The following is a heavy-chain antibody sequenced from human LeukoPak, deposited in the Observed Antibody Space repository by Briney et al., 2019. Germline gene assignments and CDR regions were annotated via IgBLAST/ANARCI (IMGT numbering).Heavy chain of an antibody. CDR1: GGSISSSGSY. CDR2: HYYRRNT. CDR3: ARVMAACREDINWFDP. D-gene: IGHD6-6*01. Sequence: PSETLSLTCTVSGGSISSSGSYWGWIRQPPGKWLEWIGRHYYRRNTYTTSLKSRVTISVDTSNSKFSMNMTSVNAADTAVYYCARVMAACREDINWFDPSGQGTLVIVSS. V-gene: IGHV4-39*07. J-gene: IGHJ5*02.